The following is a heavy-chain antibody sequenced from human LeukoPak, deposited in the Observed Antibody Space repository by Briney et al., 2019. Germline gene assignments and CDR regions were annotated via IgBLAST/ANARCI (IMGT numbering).Heavy chain of an antibody. J-gene: IGHJ4*02. D-gene: IGHD5-18*01. V-gene: IGHV3-21*01. CDR2: ISSSSSYI. CDR1: GFTFSSYS. Sequence: GGSLRLSCAASGFTFSSYSMNWVRLAPGKGLEWVSSISSSSSYIYYADSVKGRFTISRDNAKNSLYLQMNSLRAEDTAVYYCARLPVDTAMVLHWGQGTLVTVSS. CDR3: ARLPVDTAMVLH.